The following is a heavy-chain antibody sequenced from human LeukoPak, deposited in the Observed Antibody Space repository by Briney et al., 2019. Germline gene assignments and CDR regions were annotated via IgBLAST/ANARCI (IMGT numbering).Heavy chain of an antibody. CDR1: GGSISGYD. CDR2: VYNSEYT. Sequence: PSETLSLTCTVSGGSISGYDWSWIRQPPGKGLEWIAYVYNSEYTNYNPSLKRRASISVDTSKTLCSLRLTSVTAADTAVYYCARHAIYSGGYSFWFDPWGLGTLVTV. V-gene: IGHV4-59*08. J-gene: IGHJ5*02. D-gene: IGHD1-26*01. CDR3: ARHAIYSGGYSFWFDP.